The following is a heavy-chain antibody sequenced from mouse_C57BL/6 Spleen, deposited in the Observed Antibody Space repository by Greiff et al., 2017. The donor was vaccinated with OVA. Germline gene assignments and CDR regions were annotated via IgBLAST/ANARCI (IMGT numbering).Heavy chain of an antibody. CDR3: AREDLLYDGYSYYAMDY. J-gene: IGHJ4*01. D-gene: IGHD2-3*01. V-gene: IGHV1-53*01. CDR1: GYTFSSYW. Sequence: QVQLQQPGTELVKPGASVKLSCKASGYTFSSYWMHWVKQRPGQGLEWIGNINPSNGGTNYNEKFKSKATLTVDKSSSTAYMQLSSLTSEDSAVYYCAREDLLYDGYSYYAMDYWGQGTSVTVSS. CDR2: INPSNGGT.